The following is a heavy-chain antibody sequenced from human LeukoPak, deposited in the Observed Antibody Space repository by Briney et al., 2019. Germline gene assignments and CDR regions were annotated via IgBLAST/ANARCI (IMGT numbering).Heavy chain of an antibody. CDR1: GFIFSNFE. D-gene: IGHD2-8*02. CDR2: INSGATSE. Sequence: GGSLRLSCTASGFIFSNFEMNWVRQSPGKGLQWVAYINSGATSEYYADSVKGRFTISRDNAKNSLYLQMNSLGVQDTAIYYCARVICTGGSCFQNDYWGQGPLVTVSS. CDR3: ARVICTGGSCFQNDY. J-gene: IGHJ4*02. V-gene: IGHV3-48*03.